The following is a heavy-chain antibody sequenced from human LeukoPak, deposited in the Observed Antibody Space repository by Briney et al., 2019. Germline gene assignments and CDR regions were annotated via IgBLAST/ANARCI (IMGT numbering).Heavy chain of an antibody. CDR2: IWYDETNK. J-gene: IGHJ4*02. D-gene: IGHD5-12*01. V-gene: IGHV3-33*01. CDR1: GFTFSSYG. Sequence: GGSLRLSCVASGFTFSSYGMHWVRQAPGKGLEWVAVIWYDETNKYYADSVKGRFTISRDNSKNTLYLQMNSLRAGDTAVYYCARDHYGGYAYSDYWGQGALVIVSS. CDR3: ARDHYGGYAYSDY.